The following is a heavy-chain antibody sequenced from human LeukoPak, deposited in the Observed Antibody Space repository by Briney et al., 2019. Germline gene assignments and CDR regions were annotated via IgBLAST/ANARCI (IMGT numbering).Heavy chain of an antibody. V-gene: IGHV3-23*01. J-gene: IGHJ4*02. D-gene: IGHD3-10*01. CDR3: ADSEAYYYGSGSYNGY. CDR1: GFTFSSYA. CDR2: ISGSGGST. Sequence: GGSLRLSCAASGFTFSSYAMSWVRQAPGKGLEWVSAISGSGGSTYYADSVKGRFTISRDNSKNTLYLQMNSLRAEDTAVYYCADSEAYYYGSGSYNGYWGQGTLVTVSS.